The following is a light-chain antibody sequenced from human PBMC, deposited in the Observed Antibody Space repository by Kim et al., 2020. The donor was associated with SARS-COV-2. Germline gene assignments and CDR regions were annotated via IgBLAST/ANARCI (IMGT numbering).Light chain of an antibody. V-gene: IGLV1-44*01. CDR3: AAWDDSLSNVI. J-gene: IGLJ2*01. CDR2: RHN. Sequence: GQGVTISCSGRSSNIGSNNVNWYQQLPGTAPHLLIYRHNQRPSGVPDRFSASKSGTSASLAISGLQSEDEAAYFCAAWDDSLSNVIFGGGTQLTVL. CDR1: SSNIGSNN.